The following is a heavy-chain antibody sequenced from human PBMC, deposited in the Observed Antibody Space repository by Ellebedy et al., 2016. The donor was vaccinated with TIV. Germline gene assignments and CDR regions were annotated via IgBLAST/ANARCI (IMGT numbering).Heavy chain of an antibody. CDR3: VGFGVFNL. D-gene: IGHD3-3*01. V-gene: IGHV3-7*01. CDR2: IKTDGSET. CDR1: GFSFSNFW. Sequence: PGGSLRLSCAAWGFSFSNFWLSWVRHAPGKGLEWVAHIKTDGSETYYVDSVKGRFTISRENAKNALFLQMDGLKVDDSAVYYCVGFGVFNLWGQGAPVTVSS. J-gene: IGHJ5*02.